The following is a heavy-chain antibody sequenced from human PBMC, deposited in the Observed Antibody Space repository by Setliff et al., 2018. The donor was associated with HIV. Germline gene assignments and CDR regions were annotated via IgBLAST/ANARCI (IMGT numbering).Heavy chain of an antibody. D-gene: IGHD5-12*01. Sequence: SETLSLTCSVSGGSVIKDNFYGGWIRQAPAKGLAWIGTLYDTGRTYYNPPRKSRVSIFVDTTKNEFSLNLRSVTAADTAVYFCVNSGYDGDYYYYYMDVWGKGTTVTVSS. J-gene: IGHJ6*03. V-gene: IGHV4-39*01. CDR3: VNSGYDGDYYYYYMDV. CDR2: LYDTGRT. CDR1: GGSVIKDNFY.